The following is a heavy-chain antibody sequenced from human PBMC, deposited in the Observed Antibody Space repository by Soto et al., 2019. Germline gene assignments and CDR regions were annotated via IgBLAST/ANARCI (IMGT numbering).Heavy chain of an antibody. J-gene: IGHJ4*02. Sequence: XXSLRLSCAASGFTFHNCWMCWVRQTPDKGLEWVANIKPDGSEKYYVDSVKGRFTISRDNAKNSLYLKMNSLRAEDTAVYYCARENYFDYWGQGALVTVSS. V-gene: IGHV3-7*01. CDR2: IKPDGSEK. CDR1: GFTFHNCW. CDR3: ARENYFDY.